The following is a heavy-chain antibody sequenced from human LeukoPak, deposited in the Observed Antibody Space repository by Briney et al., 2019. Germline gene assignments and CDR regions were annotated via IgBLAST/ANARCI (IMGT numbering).Heavy chain of an antibody. CDR2: IYYSGST. D-gene: IGHD3-22*01. CDR1: GGSISSYY. Sequence: SETLSLTCTVSGGSISSYYWSWIRQPPGKGLEWIGYIYYSGSTNYNPSLKSRVTISVDTSKNQFSLKLSSVTAADTAVDYCARSHYYDSWDYWGQGTLVTVSS. CDR3: ARSHYYDSWDY. V-gene: IGHV4-59*01. J-gene: IGHJ4*02.